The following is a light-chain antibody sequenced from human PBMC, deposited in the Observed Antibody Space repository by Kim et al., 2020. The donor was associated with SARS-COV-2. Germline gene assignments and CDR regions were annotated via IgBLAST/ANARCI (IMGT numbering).Light chain of an antibody. CDR1: SSDVGVYNY. V-gene: IGLV2-14*03. CDR2: DVS. J-gene: IGLJ1*01. Sequence: SELTQPASVSGSPGQSITISCTGTSSDVGVYNYVSWYQQHPGKAPKLMIYDVSKRPSGVSNRFSGSKSGNTASLTIPGLQAEDEADYYCNSYTSSRTYVFGTGTKVTVL. CDR3: NSYTSSRTYV.